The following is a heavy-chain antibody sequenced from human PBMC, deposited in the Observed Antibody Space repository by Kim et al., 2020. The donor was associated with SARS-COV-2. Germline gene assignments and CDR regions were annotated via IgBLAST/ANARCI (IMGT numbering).Heavy chain of an antibody. J-gene: IGHJ1*01. CDR3: AAGAPGH. Sequence: SETLSLTCAVYGGSFSGFQWSWIRQTPGKGLEWIGEIKHSGSSNYNPSLKSRVSMSVDTSKNQFPLKLSSVPAADTAVYYCAAGAPGHWGQGTLVTVSS. CDR1: GGSFSGFQ. CDR2: IKHSGSS. V-gene: IGHV4-34*01.